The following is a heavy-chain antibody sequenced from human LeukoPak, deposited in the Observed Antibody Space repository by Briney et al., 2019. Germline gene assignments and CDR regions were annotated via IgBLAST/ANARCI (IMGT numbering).Heavy chain of an antibody. V-gene: IGHV4-34*01. D-gene: IGHD2-2*01. Sequence: TPSETLSLTCAVYGGSFSGYYWSWIRQPPGKGLEWIGEINHSGSTNYNPSLKSRVTISVDTSKNQFPLKLSSVTAADTAVYYCARWAYCSSTSCYGRYYYYYMDVWGKGTTVTVSS. CDR3: ARWAYCSSTSCYGRYYYYYMDV. CDR1: GGSFSGYY. J-gene: IGHJ6*03. CDR2: INHSGST.